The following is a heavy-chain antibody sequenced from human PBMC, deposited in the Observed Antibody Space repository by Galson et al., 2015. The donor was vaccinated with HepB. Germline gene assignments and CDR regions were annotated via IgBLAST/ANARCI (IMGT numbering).Heavy chain of an antibody. V-gene: IGHV7-4-1*02. CDR2: ITTNTGKP. D-gene: IGHD1-7*01. CDR1: GYTFTTYT. Sequence: SVKVSCKASGYTFTTYTMSWVRQAPGQGLEWMGCITTNTGKPTYAQGFTGLFVFSLDTSVSTAYLQNSSLKAEDTAVYYCARQYNWNYWGGDYWGQGTLVTVSS. CDR3: ARQYNWNYWGGDY. J-gene: IGHJ4*02.